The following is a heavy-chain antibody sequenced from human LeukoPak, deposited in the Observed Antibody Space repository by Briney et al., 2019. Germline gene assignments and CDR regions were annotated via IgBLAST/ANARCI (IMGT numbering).Heavy chain of an antibody. CDR1: GFTFSSYW. Sequence: GGSLRLSCAASGFTFSSYWMSWVRQAPGKGLEWVANIKQDGSEKYYVDSVKGRFTISRDNAKNSLYLQMNSLRAEDTAVYYCARDSSYDYVWGSYDLDIWGQGTMVTVSP. V-gene: IGHV3-7*01. CDR2: IKQDGSEK. J-gene: IGHJ3*02. CDR3: ARDSSYDYVWGSYDLDI. D-gene: IGHD3-16*01.